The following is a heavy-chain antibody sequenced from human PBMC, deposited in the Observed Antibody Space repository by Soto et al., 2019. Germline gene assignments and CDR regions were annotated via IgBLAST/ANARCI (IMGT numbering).Heavy chain of an antibody. CDR3: ARRRAPTYLTAFDH. CDR2: IIAVFGTA. CDR1: GGTFTSYA. D-gene: IGHD1-26*01. Sequence: QVQLVQSGAEVKKPGSSVKLSCKGSGGTFTSYAISWVRQAPGRGLEWMRGIIAVFGTANYTQQFNGRVKIPANESTRTPYMQLTRLSYEDTAFHYCARRRAPTYLTAFDHWGQGTLVTNTS. V-gene: IGHV1-69*01. J-gene: IGHJ4*02.